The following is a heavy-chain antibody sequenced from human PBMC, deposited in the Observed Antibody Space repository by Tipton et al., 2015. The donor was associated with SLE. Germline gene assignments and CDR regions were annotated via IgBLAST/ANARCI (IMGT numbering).Heavy chain of an antibody. CDR2: IYTGGST. Sequence: TLSLTCTVSGGSISIGCYYWSWLRPPAGKGLEWFGHIYTGGSTNYNPSLTSRVSISVDATQNQFSLNLISVTAADTAVYYCARDIEYYFESWGQGTLVTASS. D-gene: IGHD2-15*01. CDR1: GGSISIGCYY. CDR3: ARDIEYYFES. V-gene: IGHV4-61*09. J-gene: IGHJ4*02.